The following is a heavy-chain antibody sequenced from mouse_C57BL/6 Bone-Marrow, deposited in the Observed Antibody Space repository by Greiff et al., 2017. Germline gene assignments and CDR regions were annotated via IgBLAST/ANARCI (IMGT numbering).Heavy chain of an antibody. CDR2: IDPSDSYT. J-gene: IGHJ3*01. D-gene: IGHD1-1*02. CDR3: AREVGGGFAY. V-gene: IGHV1-69*01. CDR1: GYTFTSYW. Sequence: QVQLQQPGAELVMPGASVKLSCKASGYTFTSYWMHWVKQRPGQGLEWIGEIDPSDSYTNSNQKFKGKSTLTVDKSSSTAYMQLSRQTSEDAAVYYCAREVGGGFAYWGQGTLVTVSA.